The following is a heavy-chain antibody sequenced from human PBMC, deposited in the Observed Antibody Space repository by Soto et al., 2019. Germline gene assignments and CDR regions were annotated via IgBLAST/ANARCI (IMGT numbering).Heavy chain of an antibody. D-gene: IGHD2-2*02. V-gene: IGHV3-21*01. J-gene: IGHJ6*02. Sequence: GGSLRLSCAASGFTFNYYSMYWVRQAPWKGLEWVSSINSGGRYIYYADSVKGRFTISRDNAKNSLYLQMNSLRVEDTAVYYCARSYCSSTSCYNYYYGMDVWGQGTTVTVSS. CDR3: ARSYCSSTSCYNYYYGMDV. CDR2: INSGGRYI. CDR1: GFTFNYYS.